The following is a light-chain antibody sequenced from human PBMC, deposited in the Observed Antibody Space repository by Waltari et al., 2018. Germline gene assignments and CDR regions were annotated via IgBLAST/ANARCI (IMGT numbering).Light chain of an antibody. Sequence: EIVMTQSPATLSVSPGERATLSCRPRQSVSSNLAWYQQKPGQAPRLLIYGASTRATGIPARFSGSGSGTEFTLTISSLEPGDFAIYYCQQRDHWPPRYTFGQGTNLEV. J-gene: IGKJ2*01. CDR2: GAS. CDR1: QSVSSN. V-gene: IGKV3-15*01. CDR3: QQRDHWPPRYT.